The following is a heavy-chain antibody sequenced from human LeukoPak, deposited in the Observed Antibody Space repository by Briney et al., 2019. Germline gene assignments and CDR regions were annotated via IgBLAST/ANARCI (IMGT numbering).Heavy chain of an antibody. CDR2: IYTSGST. V-gene: IGHV4-4*07. CDR1: GSSISNYY. J-gene: IGHJ6*03. Sequence: SETLSLTCTVSGSSISNYYWSWIRQPAGKGLELIGRIYTSGSTNYYPSLKSRVNMSVDTSKNQFSLKLSSVTAADTAVYYCARENYYMDVWGKGTTVTVSS. CDR3: ARENYYMDV.